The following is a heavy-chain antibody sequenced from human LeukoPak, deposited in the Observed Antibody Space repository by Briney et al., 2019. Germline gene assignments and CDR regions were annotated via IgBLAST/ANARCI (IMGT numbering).Heavy chain of an antibody. D-gene: IGHD3-22*01. J-gene: IGHJ4*02. CDR1: GFTFSSYA. CDR3: ARGLYYDSSGSKFDY. Sequence: PGGSLRLSCAASGFTFSSYAMHWVRQAPGKGLEWVAVISYDGSNKYYADSVKGRFTISRDNSKNTLYLQMNSLRAEDTAVYYCARGLYYDSSGSKFDYWGQGTLVTVSS. CDR2: ISYDGSNK. V-gene: IGHV3-30*04.